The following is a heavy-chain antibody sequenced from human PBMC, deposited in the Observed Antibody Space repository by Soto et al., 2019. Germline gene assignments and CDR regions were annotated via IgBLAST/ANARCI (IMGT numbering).Heavy chain of an antibody. CDR2: IHYSGTT. CDR3: AAGEASSRNLAPYYLDF. CDR1: DGSMRNYF. V-gene: IGHV4-59*01. Sequence: SETLSLTCTVSDGSMRNYFWTWIRQPPGKGLEWIGYIHYSGTTSFFPSYNPSLRGRVTISEDTSKNQFSLKLLSVTTADTAVYFCAAGEASSRNLAPYYLDFWGQGTLVPVSS. J-gene: IGHJ4*02. D-gene: IGHD6-13*01.